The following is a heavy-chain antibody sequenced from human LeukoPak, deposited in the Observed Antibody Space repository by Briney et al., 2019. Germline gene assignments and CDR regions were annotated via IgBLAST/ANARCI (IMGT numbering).Heavy chain of an antibody. Sequence: PGGSLRLSCAASGFTFSDYYMSWIRQAPGKGLEWVSYISSSSSYTNYADSVKGRFTISRDNAKNSLYLQMNSLRAEDTAVYYCARDGSAAAAPTFDYYYGMDVWGQGTTVTVSS. D-gene: IGHD6-13*01. CDR1: GFTFSDYY. CDR2: ISSSSSYT. V-gene: IGHV3-11*05. CDR3: ARDGSAAAAPTFDYYYGMDV. J-gene: IGHJ6*02.